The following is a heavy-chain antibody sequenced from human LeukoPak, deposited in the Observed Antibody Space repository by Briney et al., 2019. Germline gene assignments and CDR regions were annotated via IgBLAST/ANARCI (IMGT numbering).Heavy chain of an antibody. CDR2: INPISGGT. CDR1: GYTFTDYY. V-gene: IGHV1-2*02. J-gene: IGHJ4*02. CDR3: ARDPDDSSGVYPIDY. D-gene: IGHD3-22*01. Sequence: ASVQVSRKASGYTFTDYYIHSVRQATGQGLEWMGWINPISGGTNYAHKFQGRVTINRDTSSSTAYMKLSSLRSDDRAVYYCARDPDDSSGVYPIDYWGQGTLVTVSS.